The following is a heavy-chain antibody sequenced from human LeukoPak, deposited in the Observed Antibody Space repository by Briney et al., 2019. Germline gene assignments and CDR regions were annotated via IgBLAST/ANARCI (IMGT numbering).Heavy chain of an antibody. J-gene: IGHJ6*03. CDR2: INWNGGST. CDR1: GFTFDDYG. D-gene: IGHD5-24*01. V-gene: IGHV3-20*04. CDR3: ARDGEMATIAYYYYYMDV. Sequence: GGSLRLSCAASGFTFDDYGMSWVRQAPGKGLEWVSGINWNGGSTGYADSVKGRFTISRDNAKNSLYLQMNSLRAEDTALYYCARDGEMATIAYYYYYMDVWGKGTTVTVS.